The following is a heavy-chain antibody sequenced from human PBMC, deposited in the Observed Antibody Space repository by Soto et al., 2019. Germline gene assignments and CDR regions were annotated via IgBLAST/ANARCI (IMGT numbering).Heavy chain of an antibody. Sequence: GGSLRLSCAASGFTFSSYGMHWVRQAPGKGLEWVAVICYDGSNKYYADSVKGRFNISRDNSKNTLYLQMNSLRAEDAAVYYCARASGTLIYYYYYGMDVWGQGTTVTVSS. J-gene: IGHJ6*02. CDR3: ARASGTLIYYYYYGMDV. D-gene: IGHD3-10*01. CDR1: GFTFSSYG. CDR2: ICYDGSNK. V-gene: IGHV3-33*01.